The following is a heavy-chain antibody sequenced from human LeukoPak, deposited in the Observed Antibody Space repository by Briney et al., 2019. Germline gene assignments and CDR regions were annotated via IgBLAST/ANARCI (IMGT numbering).Heavy chain of an antibody. CDR3: VKDAAMYSSSWYGDY. CDR1: GFTFSSYA. CDR2: ISSNGGST. Sequence: PGGSLRLSCSASGFTFSSYAMRWVRQAPGKGLEYVSAISSNGGSTYYADSVKGRFTISRDNSKNTLYLQMSSLRAEDTAVYYCVKDAAMYSSSWYGDYWGQGTLVTVSS. D-gene: IGHD6-13*01. V-gene: IGHV3-64D*06. J-gene: IGHJ4*02.